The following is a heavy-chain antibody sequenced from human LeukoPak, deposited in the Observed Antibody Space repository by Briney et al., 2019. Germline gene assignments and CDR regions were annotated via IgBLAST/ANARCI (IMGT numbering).Heavy chain of an antibody. CDR3: ARDRRITMVRGVWSDP. CDR2: IYYSGST. D-gene: IGHD3-10*01. V-gene: IGHV4-59*01. CDR1: GGSISSYY. Sequence: SETLSLTCTVSGGSISSYYWSWIRQPPGKGLEWIGYIYYSGSTNYNPSLKSRVTISVDTSKNQFSLKLSSVTAADTAVYYCARDRRITMVRGVWSDPWGQGTLVTVSS. J-gene: IGHJ5*02.